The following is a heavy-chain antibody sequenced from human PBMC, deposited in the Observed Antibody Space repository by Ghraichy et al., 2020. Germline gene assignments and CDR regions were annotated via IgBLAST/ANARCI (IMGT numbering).Heavy chain of an antibody. CDR2: IYYSGST. CDR3: ARYPQRSTTYYFDY. J-gene: IGHJ4*02. CDR1: GGSISSYY. Sequence: EYLNISCTVSGGSISSYYWSWIRQPPGKGLEWIGYIYYSGSTNYNPSLKSRVTISVDTSKNQFSLKLSSVTAADTAVYYCARYPQRSTTYYFDYWGQGTLVTVSS. D-gene: IGHD2/OR15-2a*01. V-gene: IGHV4-59*08.